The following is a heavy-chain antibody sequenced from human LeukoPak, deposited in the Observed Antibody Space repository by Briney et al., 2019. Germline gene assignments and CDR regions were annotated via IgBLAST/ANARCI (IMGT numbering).Heavy chain of an antibody. CDR3: AREGVYGDYDHDAFDI. Sequence: SETPSLTCTVSGGSISSSSYYWGWIRQPPGKGLEWIGSIYYSGSTYYNPSLKSRVTISVDTSKNQFSLKLSSVTAADTAVYYCAREGVYGDYDHDAFDIWGQGTMVTVSS. CDR1: GGSISSSSYY. J-gene: IGHJ3*02. CDR2: IYYSGST. V-gene: IGHV4-39*07. D-gene: IGHD4-17*01.